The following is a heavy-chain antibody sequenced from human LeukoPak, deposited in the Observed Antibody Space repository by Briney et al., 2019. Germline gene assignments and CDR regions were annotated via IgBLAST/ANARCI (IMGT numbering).Heavy chain of an antibody. V-gene: IGHV3-21*01. CDR3: AREYSSSTDFDY. CDR2: ISSSSSYI. Sequence: GGSLRLSGAASGFTFSSYSMNWVRQAPGKGLEWVSSISSSSSYIYYADSVKGRFTISRDNAKNSLYLQMNSLRAEDTAVYYCAREYSSSTDFDYWGQGTLVTVSS. CDR1: GFTFSSYS. D-gene: IGHD6-6*01. J-gene: IGHJ4*02.